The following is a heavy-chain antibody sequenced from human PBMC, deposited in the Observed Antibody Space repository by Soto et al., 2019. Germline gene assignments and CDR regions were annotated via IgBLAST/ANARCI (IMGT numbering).Heavy chain of an antibody. Sequence: SETLSLTCAVYGGSFSGYYWSWIRQPPGKGLEWIGEINYSGSTNYNPTLKSRITILVDTSENQFSLKLTSVTAADTAVYYCARHTDDILTGNEALDIWGQGTVVT. D-gene: IGHD3-9*01. V-gene: IGHV4-34*01. CDR1: GGSFSGYY. CDR3: ARHTDDILTGNEALDI. CDR2: INYSGST. J-gene: IGHJ3*02.